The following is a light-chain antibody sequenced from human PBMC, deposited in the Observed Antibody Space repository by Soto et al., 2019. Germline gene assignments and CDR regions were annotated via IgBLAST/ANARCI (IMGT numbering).Light chain of an antibody. V-gene: IGLV1-40*01. CDR1: SSNIGAGYD. J-gene: IGLJ3*02. CDR2: DNN. Sequence: QSVLTQPPSMSGAPGQRVTISCTGSSSNIGAGYDVHWYQQHPGTAPKLLIFDNNNRPSGVPDRCSGSKSDTSASLAITGRQAEDEADYYCQSFDTSLSGFGVFGGGTKVTVL. CDR3: QSFDTSLSGFGV.